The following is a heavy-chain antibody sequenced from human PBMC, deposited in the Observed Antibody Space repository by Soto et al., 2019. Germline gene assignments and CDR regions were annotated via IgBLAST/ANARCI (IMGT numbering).Heavy chain of an antibody. V-gene: IGHV3-7*03. CDR3: ARAPRIAVXGYCSGGSCYRGYYFDY. CDR1: GFTFSSYW. CDR2: IKQDGSEK. Sequence: GGSLRLSCAASGFTFSSYWMSWVRQAPGKGLEWVANIKQDGSEKYYVDSVKGRFTISRDNAKNSLYLQMNSLRAEDTAVYYCARAPRIAVXGYCSGGSCYRGYYFDYWGQGTLVTVSS. D-gene: IGHD2-15*01. J-gene: IGHJ4*02.